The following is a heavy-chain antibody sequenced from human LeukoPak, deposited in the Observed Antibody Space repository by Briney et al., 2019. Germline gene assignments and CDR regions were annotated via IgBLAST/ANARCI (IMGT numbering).Heavy chain of an antibody. Sequence: ASVKVSCKASGYTFTSYDINWVRQATGQGLEWMGWMNPNSGNTGYAQKFQGRVTMTGNTSISTAYMELSSLRSEDTAVYYCATRRYYAHYDAFDIWGQGTMVTVSS. CDR2: MNPNSGNT. J-gene: IGHJ3*02. D-gene: IGHD1-26*01. CDR3: ATRRYYAHYDAFDI. V-gene: IGHV1-8*01. CDR1: GYTFTSYD.